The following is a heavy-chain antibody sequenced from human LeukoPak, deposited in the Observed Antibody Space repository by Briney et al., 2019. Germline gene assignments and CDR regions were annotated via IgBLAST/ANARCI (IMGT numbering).Heavy chain of an antibody. CDR3: ARVATAYFDY. CDR2: IYSGGST. CDR1: GFTVSSNY. Sequence: GGSLRLSCAASGFTVSSNYMSWVRQAPGKGLEWVSVIYSGGSTYYADSVKGRLTISRDNSKNTLYLQMNSLRAEDTAVYYCARVATAYFDYWGQGTLVTVSS. V-gene: IGHV3-66*01. J-gene: IGHJ4*02.